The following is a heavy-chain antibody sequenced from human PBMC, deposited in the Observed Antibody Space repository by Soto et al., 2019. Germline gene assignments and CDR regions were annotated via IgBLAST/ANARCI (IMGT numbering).Heavy chain of an antibody. J-gene: IGHJ3*02. D-gene: IGHD5-18*01. CDR3: ARLVDTAIHNAFDI. CDR2: IIPIFGTA. V-gene: IGHV1-69*13. CDR1: GGPLGSSA. Sequence: ASVTVSFPASGGPLGSSASSLVRQAPGQGLEWMGGIIPIFGTANYAQKFQGRVTITADESTSTAYMELSSLRSEDTAVYYCARLVDTAIHNAFDIWGQGIMVTGSS.